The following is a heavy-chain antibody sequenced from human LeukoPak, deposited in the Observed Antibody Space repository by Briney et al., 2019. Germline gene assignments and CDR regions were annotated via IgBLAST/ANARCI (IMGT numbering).Heavy chain of an antibody. J-gene: IGHJ4*02. CDR3: AGVLWFGESAADY. V-gene: IGHV3-21*01. D-gene: IGHD3-10*01. Sequence: GGSLRLSCAASGFTFSSYSMNWDRQAPGKGLEWVSSISSSSSYIYYADSVKGRFTISRDNAKNSLYLQMNSLRAEDTAVYYCAGVLWFGESAADYWGQGTLVTVSS. CDR1: GFTFSSYS. CDR2: ISSSSSYI.